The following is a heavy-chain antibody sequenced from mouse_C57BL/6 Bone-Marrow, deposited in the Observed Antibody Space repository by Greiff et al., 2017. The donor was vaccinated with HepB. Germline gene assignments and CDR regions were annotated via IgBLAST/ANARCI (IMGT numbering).Heavy chain of an antibody. CDR1: GFTFNTYA. D-gene: IGHD3-2*02. Sequence: EVQLQESGGGLVQPKGSLKLSCAASGFTFNTYAMHWVRQAPGKGLEWVARIRSKSSNYATYYADSVKDRFTISRDDSQSMLYLRMNNLKTEDTAMYYCVGDSSGHYAMDYWGQGTSVTVSS. CDR3: VGDSSGHYAMDY. J-gene: IGHJ4*01. CDR2: IRSKSSNYAT. V-gene: IGHV10-3*01.